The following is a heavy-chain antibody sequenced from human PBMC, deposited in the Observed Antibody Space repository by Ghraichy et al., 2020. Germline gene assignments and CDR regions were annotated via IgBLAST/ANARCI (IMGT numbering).Heavy chain of an antibody. CDR1: GFTVSSNY. CDR3: AREGYCSGGSCPRSFDY. Sequence: GGSLRLSCAASGFTVSSNYMSWVRQAPGKGLEWVSVIYSGGSTYYADSVKGRFTISRDNSKNTVYLQMNSLRAEDTAMYYCAREGYCSGGSCPRSFDYWGQGTLVTVSS. D-gene: IGHD2-15*01. CDR2: IYSGGST. V-gene: IGHV3-53*01. J-gene: IGHJ4*02.